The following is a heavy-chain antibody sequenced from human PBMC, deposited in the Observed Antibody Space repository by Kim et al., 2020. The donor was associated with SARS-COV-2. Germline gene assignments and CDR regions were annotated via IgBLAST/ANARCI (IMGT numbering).Heavy chain of an antibody. CDR3: AYGPRPPLYGGKGGVFDY. CDR1: GGTFSSYA. D-gene: IGHD4-17*01. V-gene: IGHV1-69*13. Sequence: SVKVSCKASGGTFSSYAISWVRQAPGQGLEWMGGIIPIFGTANYAQKFQGRVTITADESTSTAYMELSSLRSEDTAVYYCAYGPRPPLYGGKGGVFDYWGQGTLVTVSS. CDR2: IIPIFGTA. J-gene: IGHJ4*02.